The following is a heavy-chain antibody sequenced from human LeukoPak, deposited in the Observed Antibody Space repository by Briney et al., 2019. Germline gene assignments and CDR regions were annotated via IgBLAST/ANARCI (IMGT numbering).Heavy chain of an antibody. CDR3: VKDADFWSGLDC. V-gene: IGHV3-9*01. Sequence: GGSLRLSCAASGFTFDDYIMHWVRQAPGKGLEWVSGISWNSNTRVYAESVKGRFTISRDNAKHSLDLQMISLRAEDTALYYCVKDADFWSGLDCWGQGTLVTVSS. J-gene: IGHJ4*02. CDR1: GFTFDDYI. CDR2: ISWNSNTR. D-gene: IGHD3-3*01.